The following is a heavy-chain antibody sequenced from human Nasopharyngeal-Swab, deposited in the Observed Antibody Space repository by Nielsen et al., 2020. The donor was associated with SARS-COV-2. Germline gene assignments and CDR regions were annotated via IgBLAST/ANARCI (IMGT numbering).Heavy chain of an antibody. CDR2: IFGRGNRP. J-gene: IGHJ4*02. D-gene: IGHD1-26*01. CDR1: GVSVTSGDVF. Sequence: SETLSLTCSVSGVSVTSGDVFWSWVRQPAGKALQYIGRIFGRGNRPDFNPSLKCRGTISIDTSENQFSLNLTSVTAADTAIYFCARELPGTYSSFDYWGQGILVTVSS. CDR3: ARELPGTYSSFDY. V-gene: IGHV4-61*02.